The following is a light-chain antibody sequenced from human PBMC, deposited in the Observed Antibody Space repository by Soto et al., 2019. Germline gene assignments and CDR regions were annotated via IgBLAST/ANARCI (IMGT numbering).Light chain of an antibody. J-gene: IGKJ5*01. Sequence: EIVLTQSPGTLSLSPGERATLSCRASERLSSVYLAWYQQRPGQPPRLLIYGASNRATGIPDRFSGSGSGPDFTIIINRLEPEDVAIYYCQQYGGSPRITFGQGTRLEIK. CDR3: QQYGGSPRIT. CDR1: ERLSSVY. V-gene: IGKV3-20*01. CDR2: GAS.